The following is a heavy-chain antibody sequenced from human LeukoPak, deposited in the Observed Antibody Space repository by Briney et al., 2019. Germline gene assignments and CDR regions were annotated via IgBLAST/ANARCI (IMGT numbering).Heavy chain of an antibody. CDR1: GGSISSSSYY. D-gene: IGHD2-2*01. CDR3: ARGMPAAMYPNWFDP. J-gene: IGHJ5*02. CDR2: IYYSGST. V-gene: IGHV4-39*07. Sequence: SETLSLTCTVSGGSISSSSYYWGWIRQPPGKGLEWIGSIYYSGSTYYNPSLKSRVTISVDTSKNQFSLKLSSVTAADTAVYYCARGMPAAMYPNWFDPWGQGTLVTVSS.